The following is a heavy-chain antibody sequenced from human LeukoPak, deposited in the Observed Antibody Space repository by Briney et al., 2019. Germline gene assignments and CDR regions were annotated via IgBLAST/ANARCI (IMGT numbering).Heavy chain of an antibody. D-gene: IGHD1-26*01. Sequence: ASVKVSCKASGYTFTSYGISWVRQAPGQGLEWMGWISAYNGNTNYAQKLQGRVTMTTDTSTSTAYMELRSLRSDDTAAYYCARDTRELPWVYYFDYWGQGTLVTVSS. CDR3: ARDTRELPWVYYFDY. V-gene: IGHV1-18*04. J-gene: IGHJ4*02. CDR1: GYTFTSYG. CDR2: ISAYNGNT.